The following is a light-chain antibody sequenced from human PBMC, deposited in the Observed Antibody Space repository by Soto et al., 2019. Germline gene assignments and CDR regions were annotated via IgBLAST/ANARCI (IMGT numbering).Light chain of an antibody. CDR2: DAS. CDR3: QQYGSSRIT. CDR1: QSVSSY. Sequence: EILLTQSPATLSLSPGERATLSCRASQSVSSYLAWYQQKPGQAPRLLIYDASNRATGIPARFSGSGSGTDFTLTISSLEPEDFEVYYCQQYGSSRITFGQGTRLENK. V-gene: IGKV3-11*01. J-gene: IGKJ5*01.